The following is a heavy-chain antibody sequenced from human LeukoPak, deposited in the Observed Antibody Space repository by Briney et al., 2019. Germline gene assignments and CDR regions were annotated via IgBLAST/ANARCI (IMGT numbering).Heavy chain of an antibody. J-gene: IGHJ4*02. Sequence: ASVKVSCKASGYTFTSYDINWVRQAPGQGLEWMGWISAYNGNTNYAQKLQGRVTMTTDTSTSTAYMELRSLRSDDTAVYYCARDSPVVPAAHRGYWGQGTLVTVSS. V-gene: IGHV1-18*01. CDR2: ISAYNGNT. CDR1: GYTFTSYD. D-gene: IGHD2-2*01. CDR3: ARDSPVVPAAHRGY.